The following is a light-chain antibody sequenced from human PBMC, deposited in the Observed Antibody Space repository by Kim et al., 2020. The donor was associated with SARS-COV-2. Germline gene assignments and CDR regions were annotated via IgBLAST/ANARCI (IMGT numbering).Light chain of an antibody. CDR2: RAS. CDR1: QSISRW. Sequence: IQMTQFPLMLSASVGDTVTITCRASQSISRWLAWYQQKPGKAPNLLIHRASDLQSGVPSRFSGSGSETDFTLTINSLQPEDFATYYCHQYKGQSTFGQGTKVDNK. J-gene: IGKJ1*01. CDR3: HQYKGQST. V-gene: IGKV1-5*03.